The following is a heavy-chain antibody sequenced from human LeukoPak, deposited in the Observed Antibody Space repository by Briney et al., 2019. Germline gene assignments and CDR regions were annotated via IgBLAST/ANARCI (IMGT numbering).Heavy chain of an antibody. V-gene: IGHV3-48*01. CDR1: GFTFSSYS. CDR2: ISSGGRTT. CDR3: AGRWLQGNNFDY. Sequence: GGSLRLSCAASGFTFSSYSMNWVRQAPGKGLEWVSYISSGGRTTYYANSVKGRFTISSDNDKNSLYLQMNSLRAEDTAVYYCAGRWLQGNNFDYWGQGTLVTVSS. D-gene: IGHD5-24*01. J-gene: IGHJ4*02.